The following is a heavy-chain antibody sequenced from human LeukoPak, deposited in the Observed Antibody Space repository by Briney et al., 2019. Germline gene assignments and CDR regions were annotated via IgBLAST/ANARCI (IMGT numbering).Heavy chain of an antibody. D-gene: IGHD3-22*01. CDR2: LHASEST. CDR3: ASLSSGAAFDV. Sequence: SETLSLTCTVSGAHISNYYWTWVRQSAAQGLEWIGRLHASESTIYNPSFKSRVTMSIDTSKDQLSLTLTSVTAADSAVYYCASLSSGAAFDVWGQGTVVTVSS. CDR1: GAHISNYY. V-gene: IGHV4-4*07. J-gene: IGHJ3*01.